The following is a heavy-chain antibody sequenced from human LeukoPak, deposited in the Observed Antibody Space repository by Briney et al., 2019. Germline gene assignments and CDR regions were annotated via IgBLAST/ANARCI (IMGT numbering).Heavy chain of an antibody. CDR3: ARAPSEIGGYYPEYFRH. CDR2: IKSDGST. D-gene: IGHD3-22*01. Sequence: GGSLRLSCAASGFTFSSYWMHWVRQAPGKGLVWVSRIKSDGSTRYADSVKGRFTVSRYNAKNTVSLQMNSLRAEDTGVYYCARAPSEIGGYYPEYFRHWGQGTLVIVSS. V-gene: IGHV3-74*01. CDR1: GFTFSSYW. J-gene: IGHJ1*01.